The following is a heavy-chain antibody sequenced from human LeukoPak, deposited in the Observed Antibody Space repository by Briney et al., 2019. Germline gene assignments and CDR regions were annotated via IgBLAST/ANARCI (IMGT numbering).Heavy chain of an antibody. J-gene: IGHJ4*02. CDR3: AHHVLRYFDWLLFDY. V-gene: IGHV2-5*02. Sequence: KESGPTLVKPTQTLTLTCTFSGFSLSTSGVGGGWIRQPPGKALEWLALIYWDDDKRYSPSLKSRLTITKDTSKNQVVLTMTNMDPVDTATYYCAHHVLRYFDWLLFDYWGQGTLVTVSS. CDR2: IYWDDDK. D-gene: IGHD3-9*01. CDR1: GFSLSTSGVG.